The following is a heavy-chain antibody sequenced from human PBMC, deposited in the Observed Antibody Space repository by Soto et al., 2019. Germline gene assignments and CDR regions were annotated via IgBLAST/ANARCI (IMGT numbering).Heavy chain of an antibody. Sequence: DLEWIGYIYYSGSTYYNPSLKSRVTISVDTSKNQFSLKLSSVTAADTAVYYCVRAQRYCTNGVCYPFDYWGQGTLVTVSS. D-gene: IGHD2-8*01. CDR3: VRAQRYCTNGVCYPFDY. V-gene: IGHV4-31*02. CDR2: IYYSGST. J-gene: IGHJ4*02.